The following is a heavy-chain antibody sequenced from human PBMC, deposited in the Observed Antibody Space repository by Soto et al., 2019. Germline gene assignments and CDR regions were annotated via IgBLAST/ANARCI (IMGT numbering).Heavy chain of an antibody. Sequence: QITLKESGPTLVKPTQTLTLTCTFSGFSLSTSGVGVGWIRQPPGKALGWLALIYWDDDKRYSPSLKSRLTITKDTSKNQVVLTMTNMDPVDTATYYCAHSPPILTGYKYYFDYWGQGTLVTVSS. V-gene: IGHV2-5*02. CDR3: AHSPPILTGYKYYFDY. D-gene: IGHD3-9*01. J-gene: IGHJ4*02. CDR1: GFSLSTSGVG. CDR2: IYWDDDK.